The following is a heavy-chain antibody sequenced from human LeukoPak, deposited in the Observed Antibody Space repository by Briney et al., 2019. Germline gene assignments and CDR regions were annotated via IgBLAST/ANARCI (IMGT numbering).Heavy chain of an antibody. Sequence: SETLSLTCAVYGGSFSGYYWSWIRQPPGKGLEWIGEINHSGSTNYNPSLKSRVTISVDTSKIQFSLKLSSVTAADTAVYYCARPYSGYLDYWGQGTLVTVSS. CDR3: ARPYSGYLDY. CDR1: GGSFSGYY. J-gene: IGHJ4*02. CDR2: INHSGST. V-gene: IGHV4-34*01. D-gene: IGHD1-26*01.